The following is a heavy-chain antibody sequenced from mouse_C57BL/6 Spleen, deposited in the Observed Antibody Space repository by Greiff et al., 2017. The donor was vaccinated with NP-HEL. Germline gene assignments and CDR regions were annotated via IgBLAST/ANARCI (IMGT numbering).Heavy chain of an antibody. D-gene: IGHD1-1*01. Sequence: QVQLQQPGAELVMPGASVKLSCKASGYTVTSYWMHWVKQRPGQGLEWIGEIDPSDSYTNYNQKFKGKSTLTVDKSSSTAYMQLSSLTSEDSAVYYCARSDGSSPWFAYWGQGTLVTVSA. CDR3: ARSDGSSPWFAY. CDR1: GYTVTSYW. V-gene: IGHV1-69*01. CDR2: IDPSDSYT. J-gene: IGHJ3*01.